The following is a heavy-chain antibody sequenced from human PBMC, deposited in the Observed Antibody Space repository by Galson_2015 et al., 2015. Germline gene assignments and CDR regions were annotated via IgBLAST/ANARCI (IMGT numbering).Heavy chain of an antibody. D-gene: IGHD3-9*01. Sequence: SLRLSCAASGFTFSDYYMSWIRQAPGKGLEWVSYTSSSSSYTNYADSVKGRFTISRDNAKNSLYLQMNSLRAEDTAVYYCARGNDILTGYYNRWFDPWGQGTLVTVSS. V-gene: IGHV3-11*06. J-gene: IGHJ5*02. CDR1: GFTFSDYY. CDR2: TSSSSSYT. CDR3: ARGNDILTGYYNRWFDP.